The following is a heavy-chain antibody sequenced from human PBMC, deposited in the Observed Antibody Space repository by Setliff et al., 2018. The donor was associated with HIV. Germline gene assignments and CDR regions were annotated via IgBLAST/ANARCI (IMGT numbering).Heavy chain of an antibody. CDR2: IYYTGNT. J-gene: IGHJ4*02. V-gene: IGHV4-31*03. CDR1: GGSINSGHYY. D-gene: IGHD3-10*01. Sequence: PSETLSLTCTVSGGSINSGHYYWSWIRHHPGKGLEWIGYIYYTGNTYFNPSLKSRVTLSIDTSKNQFSLKLSSVTAADTAVYYCARDRYAGEIDYWGQGTLVTVSS. CDR3: ARDRYAGEIDY.